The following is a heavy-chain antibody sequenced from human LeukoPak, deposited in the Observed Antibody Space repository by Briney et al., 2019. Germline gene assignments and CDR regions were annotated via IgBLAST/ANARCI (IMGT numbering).Heavy chain of an antibody. CDR3: ARVKYSYGFWDY. V-gene: IGHV3-7*01. Sequence: GGSLRLSCAASGFTFSDYGMHWVRQAPGQGLEWVANIKYDGSETYYVDSVKGRFTISRDNTKNSLYFQMNSLRAEDTAVYYCARVKYSYGFWDYWGQGTLVTVSS. CDR1: GFTFSDYG. CDR2: IKYDGSET. J-gene: IGHJ4*02. D-gene: IGHD5-18*01.